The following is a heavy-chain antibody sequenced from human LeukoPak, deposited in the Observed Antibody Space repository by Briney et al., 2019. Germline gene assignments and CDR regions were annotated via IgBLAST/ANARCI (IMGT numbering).Heavy chain of an antibody. Sequence: GGSLRLSCAASGFTVSSNYMSWVRQAPRKGLEWVSVIYSGGSTYYADSVKGRFTISRDNSKNTLYLQMNSLRAEDTAVYYCAKSLNKYYYDSSGYDYWGQGTLVTVSS. J-gene: IGHJ4*02. CDR3: AKSLNKYYYDSSGYDY. CDR1: GFTVSSNY. CDR2: IYSGGST. V-gene: IGHV3-53*01. D-gene: IGHD3-22*01.